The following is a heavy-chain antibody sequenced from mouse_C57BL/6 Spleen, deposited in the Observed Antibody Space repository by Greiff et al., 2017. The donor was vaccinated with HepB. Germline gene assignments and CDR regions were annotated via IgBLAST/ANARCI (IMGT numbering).Heavy chain of an antibody. D-gene: IGHD1-1*01. CDR3: AREATTVGGYFDV. Sequence: EVKLQESGGGLVQPGESLKLSCESNEYEFPSHDMSWVRKTPEKRLELVAAINSDGGSTYYPDTMERRFIISRDNTKKTLYLQMSSLRSEDTALYYCAREATTVGGYFDVWGTGTTVTVSS. CDR2: INSDGGST. J-gene: IGHJ1*03. V-gene: IGHV5-2*01. CDR1: EYEFPSHD.